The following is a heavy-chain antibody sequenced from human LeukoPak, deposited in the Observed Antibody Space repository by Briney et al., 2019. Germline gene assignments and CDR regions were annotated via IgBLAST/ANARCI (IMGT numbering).Heavy chain of an antibody. Sequence: SETLSLTCTVSGGSISSYYWSWIRQPAGKGLEWIGRIDTSGSIIYNPSLKSRVTISVDKSKTKLSLKVRSVTAADTAVYYCARVKSSTRGPYYHYYMDVWGKGTTVIVSS. CDR3: ARVKSSTRGPYYHYYMDV. J-gene: IGHJ6*03. CDR1: GGSISSYY. D-gene: IGHD3-10*01. V-gene: IGHV4-4*07. CDR2: IDTSGSI.